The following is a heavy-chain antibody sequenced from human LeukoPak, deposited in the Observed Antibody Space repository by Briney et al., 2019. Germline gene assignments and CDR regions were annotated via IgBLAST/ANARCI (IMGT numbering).Heavy chain of an antibody. CDR2: ISSNGGST. J-gene: IGHJ3*02. CDR1: GFTFSSYA. D-gene: IGHD3-22*01. CDR3: VNGPPLVVIEGDDAFDI. V-gene: IGHV3-64D*06. Sequence: GGSLRLSCSASGFTFSSYAMHWVRQAPGKGLEYVSAISSNGGSTYYADSVKGRFTISRDNSKNTLYLQMSSLRAEDTAVYYCVNGPPLVVIEGDDAFDIWGQGTMVTVSS.